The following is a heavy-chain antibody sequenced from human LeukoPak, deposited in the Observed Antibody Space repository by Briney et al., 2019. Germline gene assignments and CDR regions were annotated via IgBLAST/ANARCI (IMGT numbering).Heavy chain of an antibody. D-gene: IGHD3-10*01. CDR1: GFTFSNYA. Sequence: PGRSLRLSCDASGFTFSNYALHWVRQAPGKGLEWLAVISYDGRETQYADSVKGRFTISRDNSKNTLSLQMNSLRTEDTAVYYCARTGDYGSGSFRWRHFDYWGQGTLVTVSS. V-gene: IGHV3-30*04. CDR3: ARTGDYGSGSFRWRHFDY. CDR2: ISYDGRET. J-gene: IGHJ4*02.